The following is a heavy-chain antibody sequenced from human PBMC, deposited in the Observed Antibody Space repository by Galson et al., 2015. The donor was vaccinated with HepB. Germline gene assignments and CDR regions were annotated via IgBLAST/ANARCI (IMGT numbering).Heavy chain of an antibody. CDR3: AKAGVRGVIITLVDY. J-gene: IGHJ4*02. CDR2: ISGSGGTT. V-gene: IGHV3-23*01. D-gene: IGHD3-10*01. CDR1: GFTFSSYG. Sequence: SLRLSCAASGFTFSSYGMHWVRQAPGKGLEWVSAISGSGGTTYYADSVKGRFTISRDNSKNTLYLQMNSLRAEDTAVYYCAKAGVRGVIITLVDYWGQGTLVTVSS.